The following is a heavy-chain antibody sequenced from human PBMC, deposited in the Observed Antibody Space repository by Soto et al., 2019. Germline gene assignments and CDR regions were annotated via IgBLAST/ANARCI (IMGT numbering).Heavy chain of an antibody. J-gene: IGHJ5*02. Sequence: SGTLSLTCAVYGESFDSYYWSWVRQSPDKRLEWIGEINHSGATNYNPSLKSRVTISIDTSKYQFSLRMNYVTAADTAVYYCAKTAASGSRWFDPWGQGALVTVSS. CDR3: AKTAASGSRWFDP. D-gene: IGHD2-15*01. CDR1: GESFDSYY. CDR2: INHSGAT. V-gene: IGHV4-34*01.